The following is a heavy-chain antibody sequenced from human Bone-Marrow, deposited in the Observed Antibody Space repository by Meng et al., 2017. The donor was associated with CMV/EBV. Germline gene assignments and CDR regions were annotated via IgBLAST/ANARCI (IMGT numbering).Heavy chain of an antibody. D-gene: IGHD1-7*01. CDR3: ARGVLFGEAGTVLDY. Sequence: QVQLVQSWAEENKPGDSVKVSCKASGYTFTSYGISWVRQAPGQGLEWMGWISAYNSNTNYAQKLQGRVTMTTDTSTSTAYMELRSLRSDDTAVYYCARGVLFGEAGTVLDYWGQGTLVTVSS. J-gene: IGHJ4*02. CDR2: ISAYNSNT. CDR1: GYTFTSYG. V-gene: IGHV1-18*01.